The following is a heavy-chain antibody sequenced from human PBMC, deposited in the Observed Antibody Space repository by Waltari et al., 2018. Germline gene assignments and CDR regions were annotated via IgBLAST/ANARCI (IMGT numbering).Heavy chain of an antibody. D-gene: IGHD6-19*01. CDR2: VNPSGDST. Sequence: QVQLVQSGAEVKKPGASVKISCKASGYTFTSYSMHWVRQAPGQGLEWMGIVNPSGDSTTDAQDFQGRLTMTRDTATSTVDRELRSLRSEDTAVYFCAGDRLGLGGHQWLVRANCFDPWGQGTLVTVSS. CDR3: AGDRLGLGGHQWLVRANCFDP. J-gene: IGHJ5*02. V-gene: IGHV1-46*01. CDR1: GYTFTSYS.